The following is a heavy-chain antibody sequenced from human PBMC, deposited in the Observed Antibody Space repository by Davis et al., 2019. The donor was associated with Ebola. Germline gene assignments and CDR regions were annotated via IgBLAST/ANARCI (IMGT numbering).Heavy chain of an antibody. CDR3: ARAIADGSGYYSPVGY. J-gene: IGHJ4*02. CDR1: GGSLRGYA. CDR2: INPNSGGT. Sequence: ASVKVSCKASGGSLRGYALNWVRQAPGQGLEWMGRINPNSGGTNYAQKFQGRVTMTRDTSISTAYMELSRLRSDDTAVYYCARAIADGSGYYSPVGYWGQGTLVTVSS. V-gene: IGHV1-2*06. D-gene: IGHD3-22*01.